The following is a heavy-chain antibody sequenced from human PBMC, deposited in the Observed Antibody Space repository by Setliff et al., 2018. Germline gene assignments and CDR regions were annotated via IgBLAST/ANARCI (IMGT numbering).Heavy chain of an antibody. CDR1: GGSIDSHY. J-gene: IGHJ4*02. CDR3: ARAHPSRMIVVVRAYYYFDY. CDR2: IYYSGST. Sequence: SETLSLTCSVSGGSIDSHYWSWIRQPPGKGLEWIGSIYYSGSTNYNPSLKSRVTISVDTSKNQSSLKLSSVTAADTAVYYCARAHPSRMIVVVRAYYYFDYWGQGTLVTVSS. V-gene: IGHV4-59*08. D-gene: IGHD3-22*01.